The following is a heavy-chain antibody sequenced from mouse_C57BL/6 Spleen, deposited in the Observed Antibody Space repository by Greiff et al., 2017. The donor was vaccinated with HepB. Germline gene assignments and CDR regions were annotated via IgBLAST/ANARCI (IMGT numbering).Heavy chain of an antibody. CDR1: GFTFSDYG. CDR2: ISSGSSTI. J-gene: IGHJ2*01. V-gene: IGHV5-17*01. Sequence: EVKLMESGGGLVKPGGSLKLSCAASGFTFSDYGMHWVRQAPEKGLEWVAYISSGSSTIYYADTVKGRFTISRDNAKNTLFLQMTSLRSEDTAMYYCARQFWDVYYFDYWGQGTTLTVSS. D-gene: IGHD4-1*01. CDR3: ARQFWDVYYFDY.